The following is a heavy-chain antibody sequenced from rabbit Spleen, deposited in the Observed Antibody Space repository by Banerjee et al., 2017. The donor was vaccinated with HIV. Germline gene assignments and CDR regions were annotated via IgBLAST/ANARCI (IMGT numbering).Heavy chain of an antibody. CDR1: GFSFSSSYY. V-gene: IGHV1S40*01. J-gene: IGHJ6*01. D-gene: IGHD1-1*01. CDR3: ARDTSTSFSSYGMDL. Sequence: QSLEESGGDLVKPGASLTLTCTASGFSFSSSYYMCWVRQAPGKGLECIACIYADSSGSTYYASWAKGRFTISKTSSTTVTLQMTTLTAADTATYFCARDTSTSFSSYGMDLWGQGTLVTVS. CDR2: IYADSSGST.